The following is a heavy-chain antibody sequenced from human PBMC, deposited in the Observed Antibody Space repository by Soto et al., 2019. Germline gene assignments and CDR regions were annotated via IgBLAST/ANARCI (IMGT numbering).Heavy chain of an antibody. CDR1: GLTFSSYA. J-gene: IGHJ6*02. CDR2: ISGSGGST. CDR3: AKVYSSGYYYYGMDV. D-gene: IGHD6-19*01. Sequence: GGSLRLSCAASGLTFSSYAMSWVRQAPGKGLEWVSAISGSGGSTYYADSVKGRFTISRDNSKNTLYLQMNSLRAEDTAVYYCAKVYSSGYYYYGMDVWGQGTTVTISS. V-gene: IGHV3-23*01.